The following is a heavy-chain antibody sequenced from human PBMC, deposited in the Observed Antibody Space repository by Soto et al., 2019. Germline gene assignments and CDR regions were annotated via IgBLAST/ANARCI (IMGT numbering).Heavy chain of an antibody. Sequence: PGASLKISCKGSGYRFTSYWISWVRQMPGKGLEWMGRIDPSDSCTNYSPSFQGHVTISADKSISTAYLQWSSLKASDTAMYYCARHPADYYDSSGLGGAFDIWGQGTMVTVSS. CDR1: GYRFTSYW. CDR2: IDPSDSCT. J-gene: IGHJ3*02. V-gene: IGHV5-10-1*01. CDR3: ARHPADYYDSSGLGGAFDI. D-gene: IGHD3-22*01.